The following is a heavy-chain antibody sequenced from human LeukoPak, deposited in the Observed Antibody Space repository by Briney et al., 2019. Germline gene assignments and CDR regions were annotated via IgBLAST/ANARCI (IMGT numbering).Heavy chain of an antibody. D-gene: IGHD5-18*01. Sequence: ASVKVSCKASGYTFTSYAMHWVRQAPGQRLEWMGWINAGNGNTKYSQKFQGRVTITRDTSASTAYMELSSLRSEDTAVYYCARVRGYSYAHGAFDIWAKGQWSPSLQ. V-gene: IGHV1-3*01. CDR3: ARVRGYSYAHGAFDI. CDR1: GYTFTSYA. J-gene: IGHJ3*02. CDR2: INAGNGNT.